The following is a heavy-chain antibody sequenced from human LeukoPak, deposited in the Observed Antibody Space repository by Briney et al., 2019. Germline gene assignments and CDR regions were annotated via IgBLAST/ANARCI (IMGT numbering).Heavy chain of an antibody. J-gene: IGHJ5*02. D-gene: IGHD1-26*01. Sequence: GGSLRLSCAASGFTFSGYWMHWVRQAPGKGLEWVSRINIDGATTNYADSVKGRFTISRDNAKNTLHLEMNSLRADDTAVYYCVRGAVGTGVWFDPWGQGTLVTVSS. V-gene: IGHV3-74*01. CDR3: VRGAVGTGVWFDP. CDR2: INIDGATT. CDR1: GFTFSGYW.